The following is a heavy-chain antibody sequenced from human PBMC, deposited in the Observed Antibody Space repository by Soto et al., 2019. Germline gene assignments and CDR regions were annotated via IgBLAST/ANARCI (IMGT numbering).Heavy chain of an antibody. D-gene: IGHD6-13*01. V-gene: IGHV1-2*02. CDR1: GYTFTGYY. Sequence: ASVKVSCKASGYTFTGYYMHWVRQAPGQGLEWMGWINPNSGGTNYAQKFQGRVTMTRDTSISTAYMELSRLRSDDTAVYYCARSKPGSSSWYYYGMDVWGQGTRVTFSS. CDR2: INPNSGGT. J-gene: IGHJ6*02. CDR3: ARSKPGSSSWYYYGMDV.